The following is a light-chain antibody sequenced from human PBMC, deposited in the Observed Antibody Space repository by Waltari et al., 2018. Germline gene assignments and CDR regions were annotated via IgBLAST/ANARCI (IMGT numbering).Light chain of an antibody. CDR2: DAS. J-gene: IGKJ1*01. Sequence: EIVLTQSPGTLSLSPGERATLSCRANQSVSRTLAWYQQKPGQAPRLLIYDASTRATGIPDRFSGTGFGTDFSLTISRLEPEDFAVYYCQKYGRLPATFGQGTTVEIK. CDR3: QKYGRLPAT. CDR1: QSVSRT. V-gene: IGKV3-20*01.